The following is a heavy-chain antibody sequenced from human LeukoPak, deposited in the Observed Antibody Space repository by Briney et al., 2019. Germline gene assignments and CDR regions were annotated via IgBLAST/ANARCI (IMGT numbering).Heavy chain of an antibody. D-gene: IGHD2-8*01. CDR3: AKGGRGNGEVY. CDR2: IKQDGIEK. V-gene: IGHV3-7*01. J-gene: IGHJ4*02. CDR1: GFTFSSYW. Sequence: PGGSLRLSCAVSGFTFSSYWMNWVRQAPGKGLESVANIKQDGIEKNYVDSVKGRFTISRDNAKSSLCLQMNDLRAEDTAVYYCAKGGRGNGEVYWGQGTLVTVSS.